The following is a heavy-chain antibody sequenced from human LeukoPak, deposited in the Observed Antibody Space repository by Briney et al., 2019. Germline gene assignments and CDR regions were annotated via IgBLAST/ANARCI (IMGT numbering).Heavy chain of an antibody. J-gene: IGHJ1*01. V-gene: IGHV3-7*01. Sequence: GGSLRLSCAASGFTVSSNYMSWVRQAPGKGLEWVAHINPDGRDIYYVDSVKGRFTISRDNAQNSMYLQMNSLRVEDTAVYYCTSWGDTTAEYFQRWGQGTLVTVSS. CDR2: INPDGRDI. CDR1: GFTVSSNY. D-gene: IGHD2-21*02. CDR3: TSWGDTTAEYFQR.